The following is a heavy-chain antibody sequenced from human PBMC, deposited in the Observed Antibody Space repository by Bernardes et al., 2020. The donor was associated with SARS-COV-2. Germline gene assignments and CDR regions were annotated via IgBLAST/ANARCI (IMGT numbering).Heavy chain of an antibody. CDR2: IYYSGST. CDR3: ARAVWGIWYFDL. J-gene: IGHJ2*01. CDR1: GGSINSHY. V-gene: IGHV4-59*11. D-gene: IGHD3-16*01. Sequence: SETLSLTCTVSGGSINSHYWSWIRQPPGKGLEWIGSIYYSGSTKYDPSLQSRVTISLDTSKTQFFLTLSSVTAADTAVYYCARAVWGIWYFDLWGRGTLVTVSS.